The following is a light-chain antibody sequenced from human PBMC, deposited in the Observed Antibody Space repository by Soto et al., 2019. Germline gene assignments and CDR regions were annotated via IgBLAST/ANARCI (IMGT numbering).Light chain of an antibody. Sequence: QAVVTQEPSLTVSPGGTGTLTCGFTTGAVTSSHYPYWFQQKPGQAPRTLIYDTNNKHSWTPARFSGSLLGGKAALTLSGAQPEDEADYYCLFSYSGARVFGGGTKLTVL. CDR2: DTN. V-gene: IGLV7-46*01. CDR1: TGAVTSSHY. CDR3: LFSYSGARV. J-gene: IGLJ2*01.